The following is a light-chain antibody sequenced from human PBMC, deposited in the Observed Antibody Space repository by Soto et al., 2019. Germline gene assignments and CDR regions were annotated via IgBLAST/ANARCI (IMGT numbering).Light chain of an antibody. V-gene: IGKV1-39*01. CDR3: QQSYSTPIT. CDR1: QSISSY. Sequence: IQMAQYPSSLSATLGDRITLTFRASQSISSYLNWYQQKPGKAPKLLIYAASSLQSGVPSRFSGSGSGTDFTLTISSLQPEDFATYYCQQSYSTPITFGQGTRLEI. J-gene: IGKJ5*01. CDR2: AAS.